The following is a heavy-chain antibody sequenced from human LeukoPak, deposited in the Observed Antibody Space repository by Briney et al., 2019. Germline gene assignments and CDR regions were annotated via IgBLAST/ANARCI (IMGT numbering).Heavy chain of an antibody. CDR3: ATGGHCSSTSCYEVRDY. J-gene: IGHJ4*02. D-gene: IGHD2-2*01. CDR1: GYTLTELS. CDR2: FDPEDGET. V-gene: IGHV1-24*01. Sequence: ASVKVSCKVSGYTLTELSMHWVRQAPGKGLEWMGGFDPEDGETIYAQKFQGRVTMTEDTSTDTAYMELSSLRSEDTAVYYCATGGHCSSTSCYEVRDYWGQGTLVTVSS.